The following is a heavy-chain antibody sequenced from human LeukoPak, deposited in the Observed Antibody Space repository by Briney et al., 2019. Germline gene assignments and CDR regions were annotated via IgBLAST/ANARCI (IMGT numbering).Heavy chain of an antibody. D-gene: IGHD3-9*01. V-gene: IGHV3-13*04. Sequence: GGSLRLSCAAFEFTFSSYDMHWVRQSTGKGLEWVSAISFAGDTYYAGSVKGRFTISRENAKNSLYLQLDSLRAGDPALYYCARGNILTGYEYWGQGTLVTVSS. J-gene: IGHJ4*02. CDR1: EFTFSSYD. CDR2: ISFAGDT. CDR3: ARGNILTGYEY.